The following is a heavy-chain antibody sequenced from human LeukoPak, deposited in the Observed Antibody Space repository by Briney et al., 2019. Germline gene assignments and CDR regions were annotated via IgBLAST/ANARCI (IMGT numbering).Heavy chain of an antibody. Sequence: VASVKVSCKASGLTFSSSAVQWVRQARGQRFEWIGWIGVGSGNTNYAERFQDRVTITRDMSTSTTYMELSSLRSEDTAVYYCAADHDYSLSYDSYGPLDAWGQGTLVTVSS. D-gene: IGHD4-11*01. CDR1: GLTFSSSA. V-gene: IGHV1-58*01. CDR3: AADHDYSLSYDSYGPLDA. CDR2: IGVGSGNT. J-gene: IGHJ5*02.